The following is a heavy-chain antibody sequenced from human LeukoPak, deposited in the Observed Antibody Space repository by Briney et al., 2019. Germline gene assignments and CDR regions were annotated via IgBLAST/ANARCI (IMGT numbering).Heavy chain of an antibody. V-gene: IGHV4-34*01. CDR1: GGSFSGYY. CDR3: ARSVVVVVAAQGLYFDY. CDR2: INHSGST. Sequence: PSETLSLTCAVYGGSFSGYYWSWIRQPPGKGLEWIGEINHSGSTNYNPSLKSRVTISVDTSKNQFSLKLSSVTAADTAVYYCARSVVVVVAAQGLYFDYWGQGTLVTVSS. D-gene: IGHD2-15*01. J-gene: IGHJ4*02.